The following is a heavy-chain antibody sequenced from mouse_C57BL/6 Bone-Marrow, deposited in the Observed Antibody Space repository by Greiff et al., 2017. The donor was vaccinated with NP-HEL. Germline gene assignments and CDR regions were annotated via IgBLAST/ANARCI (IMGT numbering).Heavy chain of an antibody. CDR3: VSFDYDGYAMDY. CDR2: IRSKSNNYAT. CDR1: GFSFNTYA. Sequence: EVKLLESGGGLVQPKGSLKLSCAASGFSFNTYAMNWVRQAPGKGLEWVARIRSKSNNYATYYADSVKDRFTISRDDSESMLYLQMNNLKTEDTAMYYCVSFDYDGYAMDYWGQGTSVTGSS. V-gene: IGHV10-1*01. D-gene: IGHD2-4*01. J-gene: IGHJ4*01.